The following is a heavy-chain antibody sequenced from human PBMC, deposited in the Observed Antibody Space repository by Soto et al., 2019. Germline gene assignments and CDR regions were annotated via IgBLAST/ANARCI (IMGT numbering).Heavy chain of an antibody. CDR1: GGTFSSYA. CDR3: ARDPSESSGWYSGLEY. CDR2: IIPIFGTA. J-gene: IGHJ4*02. V-gene: IGHV1-69*06. D-gene: IGHD6-19*01. Sequence: SVKVSCKASGGTFSSYAISWVAQAPGQGLEWRGGIIPIFGTANYAQKFQGRVTITADKSTSTAYLELSSLRSEDTAVYYCARDPSESSGWYSGLEYWGQGTLVTVSS.